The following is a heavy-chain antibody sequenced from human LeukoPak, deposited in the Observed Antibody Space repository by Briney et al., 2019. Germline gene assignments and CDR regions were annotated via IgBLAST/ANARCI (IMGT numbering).Heavy chain of an antibody. V-gene: IGHV1-2*02. D-gene: IGHD6-19*01. Sequence: ASVKVSCKASGYTFTGYYMHWVRQAPGQGLEWMGWINPNSGGTHYAQKFQGRVTMTRDTSISTAYMELSRLRSDDTAVYYCAVPGIAVAGTEFDFDYWGQGTLVTVSS. CDR3: AVPGIAVAGTEFDFDY. CDR2: INPNSGGT. J-gene: IGHJ4*02. CDR1: GYTFTGYY.